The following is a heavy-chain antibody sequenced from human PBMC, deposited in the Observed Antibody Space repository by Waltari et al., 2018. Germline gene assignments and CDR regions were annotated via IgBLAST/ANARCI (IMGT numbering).Heavy chain of an antibody. CDR2: ISRTGNTI. Sequence: VEVVESGGGLVQPGGSLRLSCVTSGFSFSSFEMNWVRQAPGKVGGWGSFISRTGNTIIYADSVRGRFTSSRDNAKNSMYLQMNSLRVEDTALYYCAREGSDWSLDVWGQGTSVTVSS. CDR3: AREGSDWSLDV. D-gene: IGHD6-19*01. CDR1: GFSFSSFE. V-gene: IGHV3-48*03. J-gene: IGHJ3*01.